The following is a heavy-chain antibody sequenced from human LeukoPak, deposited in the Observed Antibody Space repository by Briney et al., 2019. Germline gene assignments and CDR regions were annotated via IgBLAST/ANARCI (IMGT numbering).Heavy chain of an antibody. V-gene: IGHV3-74*01. Sequence: GGSLRLSCAASGITFGNNWMHWVRQGPGKGLVWISRINSDGGGAIYADSVKGRFTVSRDNAKNTLYLQMDSLGAEDTAVYYCARDVPHNWFDTWGQGTLVTVSS. CDR2: INSDGGGA. CDR1: GITFGNNW. J-gene: IGHJ5*02. CDR3: ARDVPHNWFDT.